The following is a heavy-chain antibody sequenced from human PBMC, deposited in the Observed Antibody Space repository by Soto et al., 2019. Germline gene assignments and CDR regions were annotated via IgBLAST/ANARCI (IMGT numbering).Heavy chain of an antibody. CDR2: IYYSGST. V-gene: IGHV4-61*01. Sequence: PSETLSLTCTVSGGSVSSGSYYWSWIRQPPGKGLEWLGYIYYSGSTNYNPSLKSRVTISVDTSKNQFSLKLSSVTAADTAVYYCASRTSYYYYGMDVWGQGTTVTVSS. J-gene: IGHJ6*02. CDR3: ASRTSYYYYGMDV. CDR1: GGSVSSGSYY.